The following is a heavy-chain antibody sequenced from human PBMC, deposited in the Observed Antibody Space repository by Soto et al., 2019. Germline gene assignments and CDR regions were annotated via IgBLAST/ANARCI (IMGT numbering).Heavy chain of an antibody. Sequence: GPRLVNPTQTLTLTCTFSGFSLSTSGVGVGWIRQPPGKALEWLALIYWDDDKRYSPSLKSRLTITKDTSKNQVVLTMTNMDPVDTATYYCAHKKGYDILTGRSYNWFDPWGQGTLVTVSS. CDR2: IYWDDDK. CDR3: AHKKGYDILTGRSYNWFDP. V-gene: IGHV2-5*02. CDR1: GFSLSTSGVG. J-gene: IGHJ5*02. D-gene: IGHD3-9*01.